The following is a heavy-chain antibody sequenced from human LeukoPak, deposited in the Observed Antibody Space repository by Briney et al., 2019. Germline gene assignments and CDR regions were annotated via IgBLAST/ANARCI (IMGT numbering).Heavy chain of an antibody. CDR1: GFTFSSYA. D-gene: IGHD3-10*01. CDR3: AKHSGSYGRPLDY. J-gene: IGHJ4*02. V-gene: IGHV3-23*01. Sequence: GGSLRLSCAASGFTFSSYAMSWVRQAPGKGLEWVSGISGSGGSTYYADSVKGRFTISRDNFKNTLCLQMNSLRAEDTAVYYCAKHSGSYGRPLDYWGQGTLVTVSS. CDR2: ISGSGGST.